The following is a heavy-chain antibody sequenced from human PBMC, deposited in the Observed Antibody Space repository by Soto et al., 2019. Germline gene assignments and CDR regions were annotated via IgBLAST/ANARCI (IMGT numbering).Heavy chain of an antibody. Sequence: PSETLSLTCTVSGGSIFSDDWTWIRQPPGKGLEWIGYISRGGSSSYAPSLKGRVTFSTDTSKNQVSLKLTYVTVADTAVYYCARGHWFDPWGPGTLVTVSS. CDR1: GGSIFSDD. J-gene: IGHJ5*02. V-gene: IGHV4-59*01. CDR3: ARGHWFDP. CDR2: ISRGGSS.